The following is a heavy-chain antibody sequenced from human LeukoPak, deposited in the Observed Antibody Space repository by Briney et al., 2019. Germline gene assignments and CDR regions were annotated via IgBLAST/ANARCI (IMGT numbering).Heavy chain of an antibody. CDR1: GFTFSSYA. CDR3: AKDTSYYDSSGPEFDY. J-gene: IGHJ4*02. Sequence: PGRSLRLSCAASGFTFSSYAMHWVRQAPGKGLEWVAIISYDGSNKYYADSVKGRFTISRDNSKNTLYLQMSSLRAEDTALYYCAKDTSYYDSSGPEFDYWGQGTLVTVSS. V-gene: IGHV3-30-3*01. D-gene: IGHD3-22*01. CDR2: ISYDGSNK.